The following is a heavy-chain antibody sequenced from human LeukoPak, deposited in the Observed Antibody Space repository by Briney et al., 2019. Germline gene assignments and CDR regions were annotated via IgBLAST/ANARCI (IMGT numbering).Heavy chain of an antibody. D-gene: IGHD3-9*01. CDR3: AKGDPPTYYDILTGQDY. CDR2: VKHDGSVK. Sequence: PGGSLTLSCAASGFTFSSYWMTWVRQAPGQGLEWVANVKHDGSVKYYVDSVNSRFTISRDNSKNMLYLQLNSLRAEDTAVYYCAKGDPPTYYDILTGQDYWGQGTLVTVSS. J-gene: IGHJ4*02. V-gene: IGHV3-7*05. CDR1: GFTFSSYW.